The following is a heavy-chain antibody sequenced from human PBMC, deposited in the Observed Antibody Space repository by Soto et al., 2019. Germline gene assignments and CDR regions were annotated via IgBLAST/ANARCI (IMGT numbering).Heavy chain of an antibody. V-gene: IGHV3-7*04. Sequence: EVHLVESGGGLVQTGGSLRLSCAIFESTVSRDLMKWVRQAPGKGREWVAHINQDGSEKYYVDSGKGSFTIARDNAKKSLYLQMNSLSPADPAMYYCPGGVGDAFGGQGTLVTVSS. CDR2: INQDGSEK. D-gene: IGHD1-26*01. CDR1: ESTVSRDL. J-gene: IGHJ4*02. CDR3: PGGVGDAF.